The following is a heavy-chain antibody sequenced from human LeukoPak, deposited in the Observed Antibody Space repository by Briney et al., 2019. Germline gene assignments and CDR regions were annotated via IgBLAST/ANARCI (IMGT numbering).Heavy chain of an antibody. Sequence: PGGSLRLSCAASGFTFSSYAMHWVRQAPGKGLEWVAVISYDGSNKYYADSVKVRFTISRDNSKNTLYLQMNSLRAEDTAVYYCARDPYYDSSGSFDYWGQGPLVTVSS. D-gene: IGHD3-22*01. CDR3: ARDPYYDSSGSFDY. CDR2: ISYDGSNK. J-gene: IGHJ4*02. V-gene: IGHV3-30-3*01. CDR1: GFTFSSYA.